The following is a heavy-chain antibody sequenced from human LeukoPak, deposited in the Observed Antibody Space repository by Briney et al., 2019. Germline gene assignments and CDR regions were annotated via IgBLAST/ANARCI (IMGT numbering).Heavy chain of an antibody. J-gene: IGHJ3*02. CDR3: ARERPKGYCSSTSCYAQDAFDI. D-gene: IGHD2-2*01. Sequence: SVKVSCKASGGTFSSYAISWVRQAPGQGLEWMGGIIPIFGTANYAQKFQGRVTITADKSTSTAYMELGSLRSEDTAVYYCARERPKGYCSSTSCYAQDAFDIWGQGTMVTVSS. CDR2: IIPIFGTA. V-gene: IGHV1-69*06. CDR1: GGTFSSYA.